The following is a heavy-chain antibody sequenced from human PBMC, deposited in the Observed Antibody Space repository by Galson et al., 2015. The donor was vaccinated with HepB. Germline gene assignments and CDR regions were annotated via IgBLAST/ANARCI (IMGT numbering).Heavy chain of an antibody. Sequence: SLRLSCAVSGSAFSRYWMHWVRQAPGKGLVWVSRINSDGTTTTYADSVKGRFTISRDNAKNTLYLQMNSLRAEDTAVYFCTVAYYATGGINYWGQGSLVTVSS. J-gene: IGHJ4*02. CDR1: GSAFSRYW. D-gene: IGHD2-8*01. CDR2: INSDGTTT. CDR3: TVAYYATGGINY. V-gene: IGHV3-74*01.